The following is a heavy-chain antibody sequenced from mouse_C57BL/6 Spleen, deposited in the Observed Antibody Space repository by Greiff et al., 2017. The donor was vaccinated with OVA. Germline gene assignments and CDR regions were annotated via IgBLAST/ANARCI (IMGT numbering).Heavy chain of an antibody. J-gene: IGHJ1*03. D-gene: IGHD4-1*02. CDR1: GFTFSSYA. CDR3: ARANWDGYFDV. CDR2: ISDGGSYT. V-gene: IGHV5-4*01. Sequence: VQLVESGGGLVKPGGSLKLSCAASGFTFSSYAMSWVRQTPEKRLEWVATISDGGSYTYYPDNVKGRFTISRDNAKNNLYLQMSHLKSEDTAMYYCARANWDGYFDVWGTGTTVTVSS.